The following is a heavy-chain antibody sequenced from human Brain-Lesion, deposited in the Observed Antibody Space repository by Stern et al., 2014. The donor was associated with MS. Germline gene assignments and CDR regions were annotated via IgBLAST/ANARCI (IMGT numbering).Heavy chain of an antibody. CDR3: ARGRVVPGFQYYATDV. J-gene: IGHJ6*02. CDR2: IFNSGST. CDR1: GGSISSGGYY. D-gene: IGHD2-2*01. Sequence: QVQLVQSGPGLVKPSQTLSLSCTVSGGSISSGGYYWSWIRQPAGKGLEWIGRIFNSGSTSYNHSLKSRGPLSKDTSKNQFSLRLTPMTAADTAVYYCARGRVVPGFQYYATDVWGQGTTVIVSS. V-gene: IGHV4-61*02.